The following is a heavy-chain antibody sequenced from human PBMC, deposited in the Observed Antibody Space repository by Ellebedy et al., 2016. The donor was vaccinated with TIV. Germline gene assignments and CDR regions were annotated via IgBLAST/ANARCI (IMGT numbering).Heavy chain of an antibody. CDR3: AKDNAQGVNFDC. CDR1: GFTFDDFA. Sequence: GGSLRLXCAASGFTFDDFAMHWVRQAPGKGLEWVSGITWNGGTIDYADSVKGRFTISRDNAKNALYLQMNSLRLDDTAFYFCAKDNAQGVNFDCWGQGTLVTVSS. V-gene: IGHV3-9*01. J-gene: IGHJ4*02. D-gene: IGHD3-16*01. CDR2: ITWNGGTI.